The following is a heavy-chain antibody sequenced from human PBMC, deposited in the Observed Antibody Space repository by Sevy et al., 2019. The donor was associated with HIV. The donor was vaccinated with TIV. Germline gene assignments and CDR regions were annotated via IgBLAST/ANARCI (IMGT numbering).Heavy chain of an antibody. V-gene: IGHV4-59*01. Sequence: SETLSLTCSVSGGSISSYFWTWVRQSPGKGLEWIGNIYFTGNTDYSPSLKSRVTLSLDTSKSQFSLTLKSVTAADTAIYFCARDSTTRPRVLDYWGQGTLVAVSS. CDR1: GGSISSYF. CDR2: IYFTGNT. J-gene: IGHJ4*02. D-gene: IGHD1-1*01. CDR3: ARDSTTRPRVLDY.